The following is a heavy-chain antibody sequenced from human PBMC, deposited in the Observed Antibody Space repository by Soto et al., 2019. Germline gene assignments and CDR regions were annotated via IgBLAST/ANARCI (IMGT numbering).Heavy chain of an antibody. Sequence: QVQLRESGPGLVKPSQTLSLTCTVSSGPISSGGYYWSWIRQQPGKGLEWIGFIYHDGGTYYNPSLKSRVTMSIDASKNQFSLNLNSVTVADTAVYYCARERGDMAATRFIEYWGQGTLVTVSS. CDR1: SGPISSGGYY. CDR3: ARERGDMAATRFIEY. CDR2: IYHDGGT. J-gene: IGHJ4*02. V-gene: IGHV4-31*03. D-gene: IGHD3-10*01.